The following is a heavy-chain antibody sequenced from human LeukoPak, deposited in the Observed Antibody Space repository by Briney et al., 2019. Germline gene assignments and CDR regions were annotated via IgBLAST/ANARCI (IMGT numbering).Heavy chain of an antibody. J-gene: IGHJ4*02. CDR3: TIVRGYCGGDCYS. V-gene: IGHV3-15*01. CDR1: GFTFSHAW. Sequence: GSLRLSCAASGFTFSHAWMSWVRQVPGKGLEWVGRIKSKIDGGTTDYAAPVKGRFTISREDSKNTLYLQMNSLETEDTAVYYCTIVRGYCGGDCYSWGQGTLVTVSS. CDR2: IKSKIDGGTT. D-gene: IGHD2-21*02.